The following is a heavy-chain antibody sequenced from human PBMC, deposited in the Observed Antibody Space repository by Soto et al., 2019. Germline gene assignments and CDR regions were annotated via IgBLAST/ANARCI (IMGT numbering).Heavy chain of an antibody. CDR2: IRSKAYGGTT. CDR1: GFTFGDYA. Sequence: PGGSLRLSCTAAGFTFGDYAMSWVRRAPGKGLEWVGFIRSKAYGGTTECAASVKGRFTISRDDSKSIAYLQMNSLKTEDTAVYYCTIAGIVGATTDGAFDIWGQGTMVTVSS. V-gene: IGHV3-49*04. J-gene: IGHJ3*02. CDR3: TIAGIVGATTDGAFDI. D-gene: IGHD1-26*01.